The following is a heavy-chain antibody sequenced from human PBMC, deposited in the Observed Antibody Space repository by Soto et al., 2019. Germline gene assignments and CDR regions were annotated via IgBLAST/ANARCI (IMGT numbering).Heavy chain of an antibody. J-gene: IGHJ4*02. CDR3: ARAGCSGGSCTSNFDY. V-gene: IGHV1-69*02. CDR2: IIPILGIA. D-gene: IGHD2-15*01. Sequence: QVQLVQSGAEVKKPGSSVKVSCKASGGTFSSYTISWVRQAPGQGLEWMGRIIPILGIANYAQKFQGRVTITADKSTSTAYMELSSLRSEDTAVYYCARAGCSGGSCTSNFDYWGQGTLVTVSS. CDR1: GGTFSSYT.